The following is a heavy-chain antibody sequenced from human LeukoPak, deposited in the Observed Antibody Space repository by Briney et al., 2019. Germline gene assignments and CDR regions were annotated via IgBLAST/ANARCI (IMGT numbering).Heavy chain of an antibody. CDR1: GGSISSGSYY. J-gene: IGHJ6*03. CDR2: IYTSGST. D-gene: IGHD4-17*01. CDR3: ARVGYGDYSGYYYYMDV. V-gene: IGHV4-61*02. Sequence: SQTLSLTCTVSGGSISSGSYYWSWIRQPAGKGLEWIGRIYTSGSTNYNPPLKSRVTISVDTSKNQFSLKLSSVTAADTAVYYCARVGYGDYSGYYYYMDVWGKGTTVTVSS.